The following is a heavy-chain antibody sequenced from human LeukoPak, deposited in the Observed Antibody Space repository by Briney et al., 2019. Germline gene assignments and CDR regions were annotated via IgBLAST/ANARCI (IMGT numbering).Heavy chain of an antibody. V-gene: IGHV4-59*08. CDR1: GGSISSYY. CDR2: IYYSGST. Sequence: SETLSHTCTVSGGSISSYYWSWIRQPAGKGLEWIGYIYYSGSTNYNPSLKSRVTISVDTSKNQFSLKLSSVTAADTAVYYCARQGGCSSTSCLNNWFDPWGQGTLVTVSS. D-gene: IGHD2-2*01. CDR3: ARQGGCSSTSCLNNWFDP. J-gene: IGHJ5*02.